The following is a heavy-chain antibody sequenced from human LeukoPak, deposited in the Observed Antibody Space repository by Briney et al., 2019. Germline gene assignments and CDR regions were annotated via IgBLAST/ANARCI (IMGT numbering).Heavy chain of an antibody. J-gene: IGHJ4*02. Sequence: PGGSLRLSCAASGFTFSSYWMSWVRQAPGKGLEWVANIKQDGSEKYYVDSVKGRFTISRDNAKNSLYLQMNSLRAEDTAVYYCAKETIEVNSSGWSYYFDYWGQGTLVTVSS. V-gene: IGHV3-7*01. CDR2: IKQDGSEK. CDR1: GFTFSSYW. D-gene: IGHD6-19*01. CDR3: AKETIEVNSSGWSYYFDY.